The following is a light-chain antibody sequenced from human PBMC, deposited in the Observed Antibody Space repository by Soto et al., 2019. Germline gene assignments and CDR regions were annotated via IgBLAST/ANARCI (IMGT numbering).Light chain of an antibody. CDR3: QQYGSSPRT. Sequence: EIVLTQSPGTLSLSPGERATLSCRASQSVSGSFLAWHQQKPGQAPRLLIYGASSRATGIPDRFSGSGSGTDCTLTISSLEPEDFAVYYCQQYGSSPRTFGQGTKVEIK. V-gene: IGKV3-20*01. CDR1: QSVSGSF. CDR2: GAS. J-gene: IGKJ1*01.